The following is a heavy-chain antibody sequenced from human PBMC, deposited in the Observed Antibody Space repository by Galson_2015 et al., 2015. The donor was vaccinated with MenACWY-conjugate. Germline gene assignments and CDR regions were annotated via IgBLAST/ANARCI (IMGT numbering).Heavy chain of an antibody. CDR3: ARGHWGRDY. V-gene: IGHV3-7*03. CDR1: GFTFRTSW. CDR2: IKGDGSET. D-gene: IGHD7-27*01. J-gene: IGHJ4*02. Sequence: SLRLSCAASGFTFRTSWLTWVRQAPGKGLEWVAHIKGDGSETYYADSMRGRFTISRDNAKNLLFLQMNNLRAEDTAVYFCARGHWGRDYWGQGTLVTVSS.